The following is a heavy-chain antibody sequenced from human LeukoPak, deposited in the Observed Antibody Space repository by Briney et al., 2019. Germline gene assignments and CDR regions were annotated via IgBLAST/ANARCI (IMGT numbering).Heavy chain of an antibody. V-gene: IGHV1-2*02. CDR1: GYTFTGYF. Sequence: ASVKVSCKASGYTFTGYFIHWVRQAPGQGLEWMGWINPNSGGTNYAQKFQGRVTMTRDTSISTAYMELSRLRSDDTAVYYCARGLGSGYDFDYWGQGTLVTVSS. D-gene: IGHD5-12*01. CDR2: INPNSGGT. J-gene: IGHJ4*02. CDR3: ARGLGSGYDFDY.